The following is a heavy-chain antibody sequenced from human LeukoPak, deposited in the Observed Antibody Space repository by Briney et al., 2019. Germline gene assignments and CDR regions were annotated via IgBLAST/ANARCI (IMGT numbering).Heavy chain of an antibody. V-gene: IGHV3-21*01. CDR1: GFTFSSYS. Sequence: GGSLRLSCAASGFTFSSYSMNWVRQAPGKGLEWVSSISSGSSYIYYADSVKGRFTISRDNAKNSLYLQMNSLRAEDTAVYYCARDRSRYSGYDYEDYWGQGTLVTVSS. J-gene: IGHJ4*02. CDR2: ISSGSSYI. D-gene: IGHD5-12*01. CDR3: ARDRSRYSGYDYEDY.